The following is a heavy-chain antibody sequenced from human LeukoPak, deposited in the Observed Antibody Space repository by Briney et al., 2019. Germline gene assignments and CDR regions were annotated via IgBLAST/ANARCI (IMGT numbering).Heavy chain of an antibody. CDR1: GGYISSYY. CDR3: ALGDCSSTSCYVFDY. Sequence: SVTLSLTCTVSGGYISSYYWSWIRQPPGKGLEWIGYIFNSGSTNYNPSLKSRVTISVDTSKNQFSLKLSSVTAADTAVYFCALGDCSSTSCYVFDYWGQGTLVTVSS. D-gene: IGHD2-2*01. CDR2: IFNSGST. J-gene: IGHJ4*02. V-gene: IGHV4-59*01.